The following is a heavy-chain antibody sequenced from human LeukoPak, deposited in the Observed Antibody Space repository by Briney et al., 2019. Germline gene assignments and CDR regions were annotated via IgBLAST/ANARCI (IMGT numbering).Heavy chain of an antibody. CDR2: IYYSGST. Sequence: PSETLPLTCTVSGGSINSYYWSWIRQPPGKGLEWIGYIYYSGSTNYNPSLKSRVTISVDMSKNQFSLRLTSVTAADTAVYYCATYGFSSGKRFDYWGQGTLVTVSS. V-gene: IGHV4-59*01. J-gene: IGHJ4*02. D-gene: IGHD6-19*01. CDR3: ATYGFSSGKRFDY. CDR1: GGSINSYY.